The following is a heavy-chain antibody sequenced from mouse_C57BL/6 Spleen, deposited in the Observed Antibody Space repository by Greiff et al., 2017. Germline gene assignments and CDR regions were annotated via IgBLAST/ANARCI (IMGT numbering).Heavy chain of an antibody. Sequence: VHVKQSGPELVKPGASVKISCKASGYSFTDYNMNWVKQSNGKSLEWIGVINPNYGTTSYNQEFKGKATLTVDQSSSTAYMQLNSLTSEDSAVYYCARSLLSPYAMDYWGQGTSVTVSS. CDR1: GYSFTDYN. CDR2: INPNYGTT. V-gene: IGHV1-39*01. D-gene: IGHD2-10*01. J-gene: IGHJ4*01. CDR3: ARSLLSPYAMDY.